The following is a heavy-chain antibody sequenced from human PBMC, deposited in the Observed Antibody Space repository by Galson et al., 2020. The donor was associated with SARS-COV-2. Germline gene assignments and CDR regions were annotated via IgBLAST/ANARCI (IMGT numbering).Heavy chain of an antibody. CDR1: GFTFSSYS. V-gene: IGHV3-21*01. CDR3: ARDRADYDYIWGHDYYYYGMDV. Sequence: NSGGSLRLSCAASGFTFSSYSMNWVRQAPGKGLEWVLSISSSSSYIYYADSVKGRFTISRDNAKNSLYLQMNSLRAEDTAVYYCARDRADYDYIWGHDYYYYGMDVWGQGTTVTVSS. D-gene: IGHD3-16*01. CDR2: ISSSSSYI. J-gene: IGHJ6*02.